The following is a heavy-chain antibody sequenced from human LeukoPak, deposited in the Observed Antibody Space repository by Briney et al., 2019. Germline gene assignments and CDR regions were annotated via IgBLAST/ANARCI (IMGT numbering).Heavy chain of an antibody. CDR2: IDHSGST. J-gene: IGHJ6*03. CDR1: GGSFSDYH. D-gene: IGHD3-10*01. CDR3: ARTLRSRIKFTMVRGVSPANYNYHYLDV. V-gene: IGHV4-34*01. Sequence: SETLSLTCAVYGGSFSDYHWTWIRQPPGKGLEWIGEIDHSGSTNYNPSLKSRVSISADTSKNQFSLKMRSVTAADTAVYFCARTLRSRIKFTMVRGVSPANYNYHYLDVWGKGSTVTVSS.